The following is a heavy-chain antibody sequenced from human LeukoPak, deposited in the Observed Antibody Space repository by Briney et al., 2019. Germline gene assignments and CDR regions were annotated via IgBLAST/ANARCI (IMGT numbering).Heavy chain of an antibody. D-gene: IGHD6-13*01. CDR1: GFTFSSYA. V-gene: IGHV3-23*01. J-gene: IGHJ4*02. Sequence: GGSLRLSCAASGFTFSSYAMTWVRQAPGKGLEWVSAISGSGGSTYYADSVKGRFTISRDSSKNTLYLQMNSLRAEDTAVYYCAKDHGFSSSWYVGFDYWGQGTLVTVSS. CDR2: ISGSGGST. CDR3: AKDHGFSSSWYVGFDY.